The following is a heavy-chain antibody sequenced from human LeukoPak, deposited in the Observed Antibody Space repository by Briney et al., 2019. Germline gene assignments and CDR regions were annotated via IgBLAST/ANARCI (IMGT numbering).Heavy chain of an antibody. CDR3: AKDNWNYGMVDY. CDR2: IWYDGSNK. D-gene: IGHD1-7*01. V-gene: IGHV3-30*02. CDR1: GFTFNIYG. Sequence: GGSLRLSCAASGFTFNIYGMHWVRQAPGKGLEWVAFIWYDGSNKYYADSVKGRFTISRDNSKNTLYLQMNSLRAEDTAVYYCAKDNWNYGMVDYWGQGTLVTVSS. J-gene: IGHJ4*02.